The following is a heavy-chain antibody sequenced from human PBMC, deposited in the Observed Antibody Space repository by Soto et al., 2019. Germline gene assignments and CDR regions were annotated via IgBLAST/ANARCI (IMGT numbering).Heavy chain of an antibody. V-gene: IGHV1-8*01. J-gene: IGHJ1*01. CDR1: GYTFTSYD. CDR2: MNPNSANT. CDR3: ARDLEGITYYYDCSGYYGYFQH. Sequence: GASVKVSCKASGYTFTSYDINWVRQATGQGLEWMGWMNPNSANTGYAQKFQGRVTMTRNTSISTAYMELSSLRSEDTAVYYCARDLEGITYYYDCSGYYGYFQHWGQGTLVTVSS. D-gene: IGHD3-22*01.